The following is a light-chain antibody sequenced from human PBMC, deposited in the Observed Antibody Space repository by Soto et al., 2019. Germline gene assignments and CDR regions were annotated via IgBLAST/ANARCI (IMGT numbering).Light chain of an antibody. CDR1: QGVSRK. CDR2: GAS. V-gene: IGKV3-15*01. J-gene: IGKJ1*01. CDR3: QHHHRTFPWT. Sequence: EIVMTQSPATLSVAPGERVTFSCRASQGVSRKLAWYQHKPGQAPRLLISGASTGATGIPARFSGSGSGTEFTLTISSLQAEDVAVYYCQHHHRTFPWTFGQGTKVDIK.